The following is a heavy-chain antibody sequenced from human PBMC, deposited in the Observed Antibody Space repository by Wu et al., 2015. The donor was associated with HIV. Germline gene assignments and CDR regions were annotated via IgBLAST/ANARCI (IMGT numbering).Heavy chain of an antibody. J-gene: IGHJ4*02. Sequence: QVQLVQSGSEVKKPGASVKVSCKSSGYTFTSYDINWVRQATGQGLEWMGWMNPRSGNTGYAQKFQGRVTMTRDTSISTANMELSSLRSEDTAVYYCARDNSAAAGPWGQGTLVTVSS. CDR2: MNPRSGNT. CDR1: GYTFTSYD. V-gene: IGHV1-8*01. D-gene: IGHD6-13*01. CDR3: ARDNSAAAGP.